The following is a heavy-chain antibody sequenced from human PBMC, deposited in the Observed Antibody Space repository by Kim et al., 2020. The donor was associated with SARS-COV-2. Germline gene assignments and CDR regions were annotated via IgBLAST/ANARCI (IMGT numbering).Heavy chain of an antibody. V-gene: IGHV3-23*01. CDR3: AKSQEEGAVDILTGYSHYYYYGMDV. J-gene: IGHJ6*02. D-gene: IGHD3-9*01. CDR2: ISGSGGST. CDR1: GFTFSSYA. Sequence: GGSLRLSCAASGFTFSSYAMSWVRQAPGKGLEWVSAISGSGGSTYYADSVKGRFTISRDNSKNTLYLQMNSLRAEDTAVYYCAKSQEEGAVDILTGYSHYYYYGMDVWGQGTTVTVSS.